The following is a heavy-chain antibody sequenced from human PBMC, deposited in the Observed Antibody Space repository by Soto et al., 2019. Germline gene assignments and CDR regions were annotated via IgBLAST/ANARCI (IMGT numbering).Heavy chain of an antibody. CDR1: GFTFSSYD. Sequence: GGSLRLSCAASGFTFSSYDMHWVRQATGKGLEWVSAIGTAGDTYYPGSVKGRFTISRENAKNSLYLQMNSLRAEDTAVYYCARKGRDTAMVFAYYGMDVWGQGTTVTVSS. D-gene: IGHD5-18*01. J-gene: IGHJ6*02. CDR2: IGTAGDT. CDR3: ARKGRDTAMVFAYYGMDV. V-gene: IGHV3-13*01.